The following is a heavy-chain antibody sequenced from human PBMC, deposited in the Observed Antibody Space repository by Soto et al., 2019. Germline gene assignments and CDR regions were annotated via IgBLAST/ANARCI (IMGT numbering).Heavy chain of an antibody. J-gene: IGHJ4*02. D-gene: IGHD6-13*01. V-gene: IGHV1-2*02. CDR2: INPNSGGT. Sequence: ASVKVSCKASGYTFTGYYMHCVRQAPGQGLEWMGWINPNSGGTNYAQKLQGRVTMTTDTSTSTAYMELRSLRSDDTAVYYCARDLGQQLVDYWGQGTLVTVSS. CDR3: ARDLGQQLVDY. CDR1: GYTFTGYY.